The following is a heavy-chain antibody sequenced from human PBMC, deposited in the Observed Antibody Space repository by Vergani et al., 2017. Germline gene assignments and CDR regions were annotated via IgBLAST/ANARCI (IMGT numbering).Heavy chain of an antibody. J-gene: IGHJ5*02. Sequence: QVQLVQSGAEVKKPGASVKVSCKASGYTFTSYYMHWVRQAPGQGLEWMGIINPSGGSTTYSQKFQGRVTMTRDTSTGTVYMELSSLRSEDTAVYYCARDSRYCSSTSCYIGRDWFDPWGQGTVVIVSA. CDR3: ARDSRYCSSTSCYIGRDWFDP. D-gene: IGHD2-2*02. V-gene: IGHV1-46*01. CDR2: INPSGGST. CDR1: GYTFTSYY.